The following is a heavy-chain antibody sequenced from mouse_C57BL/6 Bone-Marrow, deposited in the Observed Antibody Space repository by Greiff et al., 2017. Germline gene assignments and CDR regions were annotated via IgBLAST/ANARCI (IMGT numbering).Heavy chain of an antibody. CDR2: IDPSDSYT. V-gene: IGHV1-69*01. CDR3: ARDYYYGSSHWYFDV. J-gene: IGHJ1*03. CDR1: GYTFTSYW. D-gene: IGHD1-1*01. Sequence: VQLQQPGAELVMPGASVKLSCKASGYTFTSYWMHWVKQRPGQGLEWIGEIDPSDSYTNYNQKFKGKSTLTVDKSSSTAYMQLSSLTSEDSAVYYCARDYYYGSSHWYFDVWGTGTTVTVSS.